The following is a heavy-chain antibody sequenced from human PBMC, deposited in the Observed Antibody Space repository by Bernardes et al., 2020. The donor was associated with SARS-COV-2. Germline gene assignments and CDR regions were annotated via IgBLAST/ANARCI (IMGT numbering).Heavy chain of an antibody. CDR3: ARVKGAGAGDPLYYFDY. Sequence: ASVKVSCKASGYTFTSYAMHWVRQAPGQRLEWMGWINAGNGNTKYSQKFQGRVTITRDTSASTAYMELSSLRSEDTAVYYCARVKGAGAGDPLYYFDYWGQGTLVTVSS. D-gene: IGHD7-27*01. J-gene: IGHJ4*02. CDR1: GYTFTSYA. CDR2: INAGNGNT. V-gene: IGHV1-3*01.